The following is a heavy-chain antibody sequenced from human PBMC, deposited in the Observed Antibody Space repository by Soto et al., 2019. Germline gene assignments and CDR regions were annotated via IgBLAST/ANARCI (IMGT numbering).Heavy chain of an antibody. J-gene: IGHJ6*03. D-gene: IGHD7-27*01. CDR3: ARGATNWEVTNYYYYYMDV. V-gene: IGHV4-31*03. CDR2: IYYSGST. Sequence: TSETLSLTCTVSGGSISSGGYYWSWIRQHPGKGLEWIGYIYYSGSTYYNPSLKSRVTISVDTSKNQFSLKLSSVTAADTAVYYCARGATNWEVTNYYYYYMDVWGKGTTVTVSS. CDR1: GGSISSGGYY.